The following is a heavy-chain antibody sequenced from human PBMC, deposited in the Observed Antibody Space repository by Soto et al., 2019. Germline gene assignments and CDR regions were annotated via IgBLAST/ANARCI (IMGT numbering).Heavy chain of an antibody. CDR2: IYYSGST. V-gene: IGHV4-39*01. J-gene: IGHJ4*02. CDR3: ARHGSYGGAFDY. D-gene: IGHD1-26*01. CDR1: GGSISSSSYY. Sequence: SETLSLTCTVSGGSISSSSYYWGWIRQPPGKGLEWIGSIYYSGSTYYNPSLKSRVTISVDTSKNQFSLKLSSVTAADTAVYYCARHGSYGGAFDYWGQGTLVTVSS.